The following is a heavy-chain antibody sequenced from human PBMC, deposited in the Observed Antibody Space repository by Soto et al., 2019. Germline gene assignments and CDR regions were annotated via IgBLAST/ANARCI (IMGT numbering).Heavy chain of an antibody. CDR2: IYYSGST. V-gene: IGHV4-39*01. D-gene: IGHD5-18*01. CDR3: AGTGGYSYGDFDY. Sequence: PSETLSLTCTVSGGSISSSSYYWGWIRQPPGKGLEWIGSIYYSGSTYYNPSLRSRVTISVDTSKNQFSLKLSSVTAADTAVYYCAGTGGYSYGDFDYWGQGTLVTVSS. J-gene: IGHJ4*02. CDR1: GGSISSSSYY.